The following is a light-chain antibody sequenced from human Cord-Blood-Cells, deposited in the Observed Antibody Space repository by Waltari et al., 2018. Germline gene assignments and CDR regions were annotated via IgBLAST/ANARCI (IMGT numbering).Light chain of an antibody. CDR2: DVS. Sequence: QSALTQPASVSGSPGPSITISCTGTCRDVGGYHYVSWYQQHPGKAPKRMIYDVSNRPSGVSNRFSGSKSGNTASLTISGLQAEDEADYYCSSYTSSSTYVFGTGTKVTVL. CDR3: SSYTSSSTYV. V-gene: IGLV2-14*01. J-gene: IGLJ1*01. CDR1: CRDVGGYHY.